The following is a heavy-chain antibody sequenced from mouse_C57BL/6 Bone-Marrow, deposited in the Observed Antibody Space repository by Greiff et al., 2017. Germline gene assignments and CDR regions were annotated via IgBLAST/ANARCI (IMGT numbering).Heavy chain of an antibody. J-gene: IGHJ3*01. V-gene: IGHV6-3*01. CDR1: GFTFSNYW. CDR3: TGDGSSLAWFAY. Sequence: DVKLQESGGGLVQPGGSMKLSCVASGFTFSNYWMNWVRQSPEKGLEWVAQIRLKSDNYATHYAESVKGRFTISRDDSKSSVYLQMNNLRAEDTGIYYCTGDGSSLAWFAYWGQGTLVTVSA. CDR2: IRLKSDNYAT. D-gene: IGHD1-1*01.